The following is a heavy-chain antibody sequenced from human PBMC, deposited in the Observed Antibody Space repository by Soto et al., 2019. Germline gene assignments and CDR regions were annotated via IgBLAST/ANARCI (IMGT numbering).Heavy chain of an antibody. V-gene: IGHV3-33*01. CDR1: GFTFSSYG. Sequence: QVQLVESGGGVVQPGRSLRLSCAASGFTFSSYGMHWVRQAPGKGLEWVGVIWYDGSNKYYADSVKGRFTISRDNSKNTLYLQMNSLRAEDTAVYYCARGGVGTVTYWYFDLWGRGTLVTVSS. CDR2: IWYDGSNK. D-gene: IGHD4-17*01. J-gene: IGHJ2*01. CDR3: ARGGVGTVTYWYFDL.